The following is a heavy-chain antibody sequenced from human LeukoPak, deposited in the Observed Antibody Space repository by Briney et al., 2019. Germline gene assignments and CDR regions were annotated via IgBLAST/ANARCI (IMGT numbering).Heavy chain of an antibody. V-gene: IGHV6-1*01. CDR1: GDSVSSNSAA. CDR2: TYYRSKWYN. J-gene: IGHJ6*03. CDR3: ARGVTVVTGRYYYYYYMDV. Sequence: SQTLSLTCAISGDSVSSNSAAWNWIRQSPSRGLEWLGRTYYRSKWYNDYAVSVKSRITINPDTSKNQFSLQLNSVTPEDTAVYYCARGVTVVTGRYYYYYYMDVWGKGTTVTVSS. D-gene: IGHD4-23*01.